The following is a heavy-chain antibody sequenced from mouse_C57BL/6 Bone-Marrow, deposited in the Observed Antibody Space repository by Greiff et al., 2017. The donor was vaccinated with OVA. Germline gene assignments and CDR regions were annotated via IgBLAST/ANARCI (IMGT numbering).Heavy chain of an antibody. CDR3: ARSRRQLRMDY. D-gene: IGHD6-1*01. CDR1: GYSFTGYY. CDR2: INPSTGGT. Sequence: EVKLMESGPELVKPGASVKISCKASGYSFTGYYMNWVKQSPEKSLEWIGEINPSTGGTTYNQKFKAKATLTVDKSSSTAYMQLKSLTSEDSAVYYCARSRRQLRMDYWGQGTSVTVSS. V-gene: IGHV1-42*01. J-gene: IGHJ4*01.